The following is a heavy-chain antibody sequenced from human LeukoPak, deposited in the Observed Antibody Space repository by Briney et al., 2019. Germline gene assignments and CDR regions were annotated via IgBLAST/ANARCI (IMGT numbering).Heavy chain of an antibody. CDR2: ISDSGGTI. V-gene: IGHV3-11*01. J-gene: IGHJ4*02. CDR1: GFTFSDYY. D-gene: IGHD3-10*01. CDR3: AREGLLWFGEFSRSDY. Sequence: GGSLRLSCAASGFTFSDYYMTWIRQAPGKGLEWVSYISDSGGTIYYADSVKGRFTISRDNAKNSLYLQMNSLRAEDTAVYYCAREGLLWFGEFSRSDYWGQGTLVTVSS.